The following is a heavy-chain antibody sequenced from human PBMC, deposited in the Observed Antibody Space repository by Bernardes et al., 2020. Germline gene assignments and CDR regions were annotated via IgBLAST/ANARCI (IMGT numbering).Heavy chain of an antibody. D-gene: IGHD4-17*01. Sequence: GGSLRLSCAASGFTFSSYGMHWVRQAPGKGLEWVSVIWFDGSSKYYVDSVKGRFTISRDNSKNTLYLQMNSLRADDTAVYYCARDLGRHGDYFDYWGQGTLVTVSS. V-gene: IGHV3-33*01. CDR2: IWFDGSSK. CDR3: ARDLGRHGDYFDY. CDR1: GFTFSSYG. J-gene: IGHJ4*02.